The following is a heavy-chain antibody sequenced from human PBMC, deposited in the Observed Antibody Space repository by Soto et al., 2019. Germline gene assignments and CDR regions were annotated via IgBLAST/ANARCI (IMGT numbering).Heavy chain of an antibody. CDR1: GGSISSSSYY. D-gene: IGHD6-19*01. CDR2: IYYSGST. J-gene: IGHJ4*02. Sequence: SETLSLTCTVSGGSISSSSYYWGWIRQPPGKGLEWIGSIYYSGSTYYNPSLKSRVTISVDTSKNQFSLKLSSVTAADTAVYYCARREAVGVDYWGQGTLVTVSS. CDR3: ARREAVGVDY. V-gene: IGHV4-39*01.